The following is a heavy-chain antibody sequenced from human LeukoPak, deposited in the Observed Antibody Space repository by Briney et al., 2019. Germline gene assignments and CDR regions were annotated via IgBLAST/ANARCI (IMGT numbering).Heavy chain of an antibody. CDR3: ATSSPYSSGRDAFDI. Sequence: ASEPVSCKDSGYTFPSYAMQWVRQAPGHRLEWLGWINAGNGNTKYYQLFQGRVTMTEDTSTDTAYIELSSLRSEDTAVSYCATSSPYSSGRDAFDIWGRRTVATVSS. CDR1: GYTFPSYA. CDR2: INAGNGNT. V-gene: IGHV1-3*01. J-gene: IGHJ3*02. D-gene: IGHD3-22*01.